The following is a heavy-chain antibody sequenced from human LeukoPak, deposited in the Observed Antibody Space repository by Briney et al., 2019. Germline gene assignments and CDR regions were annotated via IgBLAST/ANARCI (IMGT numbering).Heavy chain of an antibody. CDR3: ARGGNWIQPNDY. CDR1: GGSISSYY. J-gene: IGHJ4*02. Sequence: SETLSLTCTVSGGSISSYYWSWIRQPPGKGLEWIGYIYYSGSTNYNPSLKSRVTISVDTSKNQFSLKLSSVTAADTAVYYCARGGNWIQPNDYWGQGTLVTVSS. V-gene: IGHV4-59*01. CDR2: IYYSGST. D-gene: IGHD5-18*01.